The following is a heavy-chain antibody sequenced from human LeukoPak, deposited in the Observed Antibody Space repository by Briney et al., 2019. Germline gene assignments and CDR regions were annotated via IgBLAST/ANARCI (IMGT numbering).Heavy chain of an antibody. CDR1: GGSISSSGYY. D-gene: IGHD4-17*01. J-gene: IGHJ4*02. Sequence: NPSETLSLTCTVSGGSISSSGYYWGWIRQPPGKGLEWIGSIYYSGSTYYNPSLKSRVTISVDTSKNQFSLKLSSVAAADTAVYYCARHASGDYPPYYFDYWGQGTLVTVSS. V-gene: IGHV4-39*01. CDR3: ARHASGDYPPYYFDY. CDR2: IYYSGST.